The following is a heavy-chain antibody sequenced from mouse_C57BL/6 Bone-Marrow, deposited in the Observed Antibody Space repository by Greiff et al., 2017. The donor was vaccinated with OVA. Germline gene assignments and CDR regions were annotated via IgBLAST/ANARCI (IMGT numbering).Heavy chain of an antibody. CDR2: IHPNSGST. V-gene: IGHV1-64*01. D-gene: IGHD1-1*01. J-gene: IGHJ2*01. Sequence: QVQLQQPGAELVKPGASVKLSCKASGYTFTSYWMHWVKQRPGQGLEWIGMIHPNSGSTYYNEKFKSKATLTVDKSSSTAYMQLSSLTSEDSAVDYCAGIYYYGSSYVYWGQGTTLTVSS. CDR3: AGIYYYGSSYVY. CDR1: GYTFTSYW.